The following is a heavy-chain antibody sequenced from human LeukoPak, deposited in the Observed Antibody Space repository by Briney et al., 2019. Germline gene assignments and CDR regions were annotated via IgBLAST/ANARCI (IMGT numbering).Heavy chain of an antibody. CDR1: GFTFDDYA. CDR2: ISWNSGSI. V-gene: IGHV3-9*01. J-gene: IGHJ4*02. CDR3: ANSVGWLSSLDY. D-gene: IGHD3/OR15-3a*01. Sequence: PGRSLRLSCAASGFTFDDYAMHWVRHAPGKGLEWVSGISWNSGSIGYADSVKGRFTISRDNAKNSLYLQMNSLRAEDTALYYCANSVGWLSSLDYWGQGTLVTVSS.